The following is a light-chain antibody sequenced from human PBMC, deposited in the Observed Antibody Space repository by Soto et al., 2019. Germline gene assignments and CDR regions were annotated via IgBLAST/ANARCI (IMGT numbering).Light chain of an antibody. V-gene: IGKV3-11*01. CDR2: DAS. CDR1: QSVSSS. J-gene: IGKJ5*01. CDR3: QLRSNCPLT. Sequence: EIGLTQSPSTLSLSPGERATLSCRASQSVSSSLACYQQKPGHAPRLLIYDASNRATCIPARFSGSGSGTDFTLTISSLEPEDFAVYYCQLRSNCPLTFGQGTLLELK.